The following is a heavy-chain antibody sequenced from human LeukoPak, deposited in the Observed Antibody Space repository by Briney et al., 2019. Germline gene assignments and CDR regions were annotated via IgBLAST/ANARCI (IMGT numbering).Heavy chain of an antibody. CDR2: IEPDGSEK. D-gene: IGHD1-1*01. CDR3: ASEPSSATGGSY. V-gene: IGHV3-7*01. Sequence: PGGSLRLSCAASGFTFNRNWMSWVRQAPGKGLEWVANIEPDGSEKNYVDSVRGRFTISRDNARNSLYLQINSPRAEDTAVYYCASEPSSATGGSYWDQGILVTVSS. CDR1: GFTFNRNW. J-gene: IGHJ4*02.